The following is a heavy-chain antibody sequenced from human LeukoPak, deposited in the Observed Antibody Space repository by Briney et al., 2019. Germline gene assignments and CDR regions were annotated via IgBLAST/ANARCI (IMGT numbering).Heavy chain of an antibody. CDR1: GFMFSSYW. CDR2: IKEDGSEK. Sequence: GGSLRLSCAASGFMFSSYWMSWVRQAPGKGLEWVADIKEDGSEKSYVDSVKGRFTISRDNAKNSLYLQMNSLRAEDTAVYYCARVNYGDYLPSFDYWGQGTLVTVSS. J-gene: IGHJ4*02. V-gene: IGHV3-7*01. D-gene: IGHD4-17*01. CDR3: ARVNYGDYLPSFDY.